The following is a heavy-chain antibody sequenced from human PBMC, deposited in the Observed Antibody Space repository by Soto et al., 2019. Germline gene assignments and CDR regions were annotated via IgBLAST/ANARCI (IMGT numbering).Heavy chain of an antibody. CDR1: GFTFSGSA. D-gene: IGHD5-12*01. CDR3: SRPGGYSGYVDY. CDR2: IRSKAHSYAT. Sequence: GGSLRLSCAASGFTFSGSAMHWVRQASGKGLEWVGRIRSKAHSYATAYAASVKGRFTISRDDSENTAYLQMNGLKTEDTAVYYCSRPGGYSGYVDYWGQGALVTAPQ. J-gene: IGHJ4*02. V-gene: IGHV3-73*01.